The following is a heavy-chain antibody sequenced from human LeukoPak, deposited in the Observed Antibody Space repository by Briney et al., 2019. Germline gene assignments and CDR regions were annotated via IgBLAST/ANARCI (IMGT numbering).Heavy chain of an antibody. J-gene: IGHJ5*02. V-gene: IGHV4-34*01. CDR1: GGSFSGYY. Sequence: SETLSLTCAVYGGSFSGYYWSWIRQPPGKGLEWIGEINHSGSTNYNPSLKSRVAISVDTSKNQFSLKLSSVTAADTAVYYCARGLRGYTKAPFDPWGQGTLVTVSS. D-gene: IGHD2-2*02. CDR2: INHSGST. CDR3: ARGLRGYTKAPFDP.